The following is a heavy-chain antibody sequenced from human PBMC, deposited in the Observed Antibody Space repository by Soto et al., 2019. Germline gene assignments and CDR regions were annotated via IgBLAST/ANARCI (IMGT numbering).Heavy chain of an antibody. J-gene: IGHJ3*02. V-gene: IGHV3-49*03. CDR3: TRGPDHYYDLFLDAFDI. Sequence: GGSLRLSCTASGFTFGDYAMSWFRQAPGKGLEWVGFIRSKAYGGTTEYAASVKGRFTISRDDSKSIAYLQMNSLKTEDTAVYYCTRGPDHYYDLFLDAFDIWGQGTMVTVSS. D-gene: IGHD3-22*01. CDR2: IRSKAYGGTT. CDR1: GFTFGDYA.